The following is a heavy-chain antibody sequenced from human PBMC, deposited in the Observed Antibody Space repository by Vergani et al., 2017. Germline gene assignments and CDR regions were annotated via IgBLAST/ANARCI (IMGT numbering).Heavy chain of an antibody. V-gene: IGHV1-46*01. Sequence: QVQLVQSGAEVKKPGASVKVSCKASGYTFTSYYMHWVRQAPGQGLDGMGIINPSGGSTSYAQKFKGRVTMTRDTSTSTVYMALSSLRSEDTAVDYCARVLDYYYMDVWGKGTTVTVSS. CDR1: GYTFTSYY. J-gene: IGHJ6*03. CDR3: ARVLDYYYMDV. CDR2: INPSGGST.